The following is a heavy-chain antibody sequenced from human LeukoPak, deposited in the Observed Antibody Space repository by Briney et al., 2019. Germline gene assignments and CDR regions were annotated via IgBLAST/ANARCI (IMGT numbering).Heavy chain of an antibody. V-gene: IGHV3-30*02. D-gene: IGHD6-19*01. CDR3: AKGGRVSGWYVY. J-gene: IGHJ4*02. CDR1: GFTFSSYG. Sequence: GGALRLSCAASGFTFSSYGMHWVGQAPGKGWEWVAFIRYDGSNKYYADSVKGRFTISRDNSKNTLYLQMNSRRAEDTAVYYCAKGGRVSGWYVYWGQGTLVTVSS. CDR2: IRYDGSNK.